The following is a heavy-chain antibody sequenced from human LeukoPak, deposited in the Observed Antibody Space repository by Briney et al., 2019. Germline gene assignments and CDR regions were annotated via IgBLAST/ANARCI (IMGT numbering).Heavy chain of an antibody. CDR3: ALLWFGELYDYYYMDV. V-gene: IGHV1-46*01. Sequence: ASVKVSCKASGYTFTSYYMHGVRQAPGQGLEWMGIINPSGGSTSYAQKFQGRVTMTRDTSTSTVYMELSSLRSEDTAVYYCALLWFGELYDYYYMDVWGKGTTVTISS. D-gene: IGHD3-10*01. CDR2: INPSGGST. CDR1: GYTFTSYY. J-gene: IGHJ6*03.